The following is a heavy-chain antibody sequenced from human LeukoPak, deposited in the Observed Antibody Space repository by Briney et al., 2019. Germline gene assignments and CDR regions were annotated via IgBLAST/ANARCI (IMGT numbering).Heavy chain of an antibody. CDR3: ARDQSGHPLEDAFEV. J-gene: IGHJ3*01. V-gene: IGHV1-18*01. CDR1: GYIFSNYA. Sequence: GASVKVSCKASGYIFSNYAVSWVRQAPGRGLEWMGWVSTYNGKTNYAQKFQDRVTMTTDTSTRIVYMDLRSLRSDDTAMYYCARDQSGHPLEDAFEVWGQGTTVIVSS. CDR2: VSTYNGKT. D-gene: IGHD1-26*01.